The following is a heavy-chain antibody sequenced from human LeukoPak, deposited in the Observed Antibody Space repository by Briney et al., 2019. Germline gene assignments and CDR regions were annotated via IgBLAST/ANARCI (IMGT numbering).Heavy chain of an antibody. V-gene: IGHV4-34*01. Sequence: SETLSLTCAVYGGSFSGYYWSWIRQPPGKGLEWIGEINHSGSTNYNPSLKSRVTISVDTSENQFSLKLSSVTAADTAVYYCARGLTRTYYYDSSGYSGFDYWGQGTLVTVSS. J-gene: IGHJ4*02. CDR1: GGSFSGYY. CDR3: ARGLTRTYYYDSSGYSGFDY. CDR2: INHSGST. D-gene: IGHD3-22*01.